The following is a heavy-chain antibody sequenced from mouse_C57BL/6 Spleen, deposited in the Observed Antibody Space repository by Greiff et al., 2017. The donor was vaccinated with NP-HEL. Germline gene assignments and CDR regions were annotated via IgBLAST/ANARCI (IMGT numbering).Heavy chain of an antibody. CDR2: IYPGSGNT. V-gene: IGHV1-66*01. J-gene: IGHJ2*01. CDR1: GYSFTSYY. D-gene: IGHD1-1*01. CDR3: AREDYYGSSFFDY. Sequence: VQLQQSGPELVKPGASVKISCKASGYSFTSYYIHWVKQRPGQGLEWIGWIYPGSGNTKYNEKFKGKATLTADTSSSTAYMQLSSLTSEDSAVYYCAREDYYGSSFFDYWGQGTTLTVSS.